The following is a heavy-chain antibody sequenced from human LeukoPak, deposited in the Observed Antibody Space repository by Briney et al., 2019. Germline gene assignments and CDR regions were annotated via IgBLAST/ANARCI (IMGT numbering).Heavy chain of an antibody. Sequence: GESLKLSCQGSGYSFNSYWIAWVRQMPGKGLEWMGIIYPGDSDTRYSPSFQGQITISADKSINTAYLRSSSLKASDTATYYSARAYYCGGGSCKLDYWGQGTLVTVSS. CDR3: ARAYYCGGGSCKLDY. J-gene: IGHJ4*02. CDR1: GYSFNSYW. V-gene: IGHV5-51*01. CDR2: IYPGDSDT. D-gene: IGHD2-15*01.